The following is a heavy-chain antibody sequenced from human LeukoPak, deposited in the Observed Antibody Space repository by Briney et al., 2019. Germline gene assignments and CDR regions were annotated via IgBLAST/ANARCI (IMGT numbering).Heavy chain of an antibody. CDR2: VGGSDGST. CDR1: GFTFSGYA. CDR3: AKVGGGQIAAAGSHY. J-gene: IGHJ4*02. D-gene: IGHD6-13*01. V-gene: IGHV3-23*01. Sequence: GGSLRLSCAASGFTFSGYAMTWVRQAPGKGLEWVSGVGGSDGSTFYADSVKGRFTITRDNSKNTLYLQMNSLRVEDTAVCYCAKVGGGQIAAAGSHYWGQGTLVTVSS.